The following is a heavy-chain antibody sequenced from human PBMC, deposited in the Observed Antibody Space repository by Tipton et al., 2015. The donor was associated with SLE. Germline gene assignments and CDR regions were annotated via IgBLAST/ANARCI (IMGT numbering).Heavy chain of an antibody. D-gene: IGHD3-10*01. V-gene: IGHV4-4*08. J-gene: IGHJ3*02. CDR1: GGSINSYY. CDR2: IYTSGST. CDR3: ARNPITMVRGVIPGAFDI. Sequence: TLSLTCTVSGGSINSYYWSWIRQPPGKGLEWIGYIYTSGSTYYNPSLKSRVTISVDTSKNQFSLKLTSVTAADTAVYYCARNPITMVRGVIPGAFDIWGQGTMATVSS.